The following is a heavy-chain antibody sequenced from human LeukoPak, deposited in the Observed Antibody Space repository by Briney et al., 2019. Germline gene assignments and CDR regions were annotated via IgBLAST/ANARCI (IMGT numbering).Heavy chain of an antibody. D-gene: IGHD2/OR15-2a*01. CDR1: GFTFSSYW. V-gene: IGHV3-15*01. CDR2: IRSKGDGGTT. J-gene: IGHJ3*02. Sequence: PGGSLRLSCAASGFTFSSYWMSWVRQAPGKGLEWVGRIRSKGDGGTTDHAAPVKGRFTISRDDSKNTLNLQMNSLKTEDTAVYYCTTYNSRDAFDIWGQGTMVTVSS. CDR3: TTYNSRDAFDI.